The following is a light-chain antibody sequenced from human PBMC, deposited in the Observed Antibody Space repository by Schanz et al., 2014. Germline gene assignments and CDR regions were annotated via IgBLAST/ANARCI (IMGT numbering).Light chain of an antibody. V-gene: IGLV2-14*02. Sequence: QSALTQPASVSGSPGQSITISCTGTSSDVGNYGLVSWYQLHPGKAPRLMIFDVTKRPSGVPDRFSGSKSGNTASLTVSGLQAEDEADYYCSSYGGSNFVVFGGGTKLTVL. J-gene: IGLJ2*01. CDR1: SSDVGNYGL. CDR3: SSYGGSNFVV. CDR2: DVT.